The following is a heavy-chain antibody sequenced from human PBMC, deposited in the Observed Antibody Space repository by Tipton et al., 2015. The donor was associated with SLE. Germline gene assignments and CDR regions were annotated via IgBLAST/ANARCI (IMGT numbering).Heavy chain of an antibody. J-gene: IGHJ4*02. CDR2: VYAGGNTGGSR. D-gene: IGHD2-8*02. CDR1: GFTFSNYA. CDR3: ATGGPKLDF. V-gene: IGHV3-23*03. Sequence: SLRLSCVGSGFTFSNYAMTWVRQAPGKGLEWVSVVYAGGNTGGSRYYADSVRGRFNISRDNSKNTLYLEMNSLKTEDTAVYYCATGGPKLDFWGQGTLVTVSS.